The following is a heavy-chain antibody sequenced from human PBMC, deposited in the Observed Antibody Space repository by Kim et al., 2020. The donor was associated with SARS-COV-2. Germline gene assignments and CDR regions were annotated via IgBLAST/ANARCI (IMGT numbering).Heavy chain of an antibody. Sequence: SETLSLTCAVYGGSFSGYYWSWIRQPPGKGLEWIGEINHSGSTNYNPSLKSRVTISVDTSKNQFSLKLSSVTAADTAVYYCARGGLSFPRPSRITGTTGGNFDYWGQGTLVTVSS. V-gene: IGHV4-34*01. CDR2: INHSGST. J-gene: IGHJ4*02. CDR1: GGSFSGYY. D-gene: IGHD1-7*01. CDR3: ARGGLSFPRPSRITGTTGGNFDY.